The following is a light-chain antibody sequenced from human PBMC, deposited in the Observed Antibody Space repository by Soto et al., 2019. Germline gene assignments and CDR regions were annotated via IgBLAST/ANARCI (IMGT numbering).Light chain of an antibody. V-gene: IGLV1-51*02. Sequence: QSVLKKPPSVSGAPGRRGPLTYNGSSSNVGNSYVSWYQQLPGTAPKILIYENNIRPSGIPDRFSGSKSGTSATLGITGLQTGDEADYYCGTWDSRLSVYVFGTGTKVTVL. J-gene: IGLJ1*01. CDR2: ENN. CDR1: SSNVGNSY. CDR3: GTWDSRLSVYV.